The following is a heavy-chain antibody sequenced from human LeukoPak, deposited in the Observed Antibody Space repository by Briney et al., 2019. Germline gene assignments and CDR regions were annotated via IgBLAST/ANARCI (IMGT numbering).Heavy chain of an antibody. CDR3: ARAGAHRRLNWFDP. V-gene: IGHV3-21*01. Sequence: GGSLRLSCAASGFIFSSYSMNWVRQAPGKGLECVSSISSSSSYIYYADSVKGRFTISRDNAKNSLYLQMNSLRAEDTAVYYCARAGAHRRLNWFDPWGQGTLVTVSS. D-gene: IGHD1-1*01. J-gene: IGHJ5*02. CDR1: GFIFSSYS. CDR2: ISSSSSYI.